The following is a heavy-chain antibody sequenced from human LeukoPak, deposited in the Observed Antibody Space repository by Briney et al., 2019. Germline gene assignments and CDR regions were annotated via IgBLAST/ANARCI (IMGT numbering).Heavy chain of an antibody. CDR1: GFTFSSYS. V-gene: IGHV3-21*04. CDR2: ISSSSSYI. J-gene: IGHJ5*02. Sequence: GGSLRLSCVASGFTFSSYSMKWVRQAPGNGLEWVSSISSSSSYIDYADSVKGRFTISRDNAKNSLYLQMNSLRAEDTAVYYCARGSIAMAPWGQGTLVTVSS. D-gene: IGHD6-19*01. CDR3: ARGSIAMAP.